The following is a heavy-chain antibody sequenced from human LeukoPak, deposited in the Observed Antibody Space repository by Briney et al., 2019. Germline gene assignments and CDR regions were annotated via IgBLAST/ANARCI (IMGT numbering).Heavy chain of an antibody. CDR3: ARVARYFQH. CDR1: GGSFSGYY. J-gene: IGHJ1*01. CDR2: IKHSGST. Sequence: PSETLSLTCAVYGGSFSGYYWSWIRQPPGKGLEWIGEIKHSGSTNYNPSLKSRVTISVDTSKNQFSLKLSSVTAADTAVYYCARVARYFQHWGQGTLVTASS. V-gene: IGHV4-34*01.